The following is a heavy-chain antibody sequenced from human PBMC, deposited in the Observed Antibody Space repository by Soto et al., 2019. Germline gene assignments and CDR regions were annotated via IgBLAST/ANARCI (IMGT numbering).Heavy chain of an antibody. CDR2: IIPFIGTA. CDR1: GGTFSSYA. CDR3: ARVVMTTVPASYYYVMDV. Sequence: QVQLVQSGAEVKKPGSSVTVSCKASGGTFSSYAISWVRQAPGQGLEWMGRIIPFIGTANYAQKFQGRVTITADESTSTAYMELTRLRSEDTAVYYCARVVMTTVPASYYYVMDVWGQGTTVTVSS. J-gene: IGHJ6*02. D-gene: IGHD4-4*01. V-gene: IGHV1-69*18.